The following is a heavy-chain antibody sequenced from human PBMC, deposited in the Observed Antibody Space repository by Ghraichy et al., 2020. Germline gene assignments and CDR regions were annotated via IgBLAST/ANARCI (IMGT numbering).Heavy chain of an antibody. V-gene: IGHV6-1*01. CDR1: GDSVSSNSGV. Sequence: QTLSLTCAISGDSVSSNSGVWNWIRQSPSRGLEWLGRTYYRSKWYTDYAVSVKGRISINPDTSKNQFSLQLNSVTPEDTAVYYCATLTGDSNAFAIWGQGTMVTVSS. CDR3: ATLTGDSNAFAI. J-gene: IGHJ3*02. CDR2: TYYRSKWYT. D-gene: IGHD7-27*01.